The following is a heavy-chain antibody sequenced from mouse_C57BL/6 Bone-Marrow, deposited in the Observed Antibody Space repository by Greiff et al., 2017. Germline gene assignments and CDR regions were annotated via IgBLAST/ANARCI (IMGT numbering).Heavy chain of an antibody. CDR1: GYTFTSYG. CDR3: ARYGGQLRLRYFDV. CDR2: IYPRSGNT. D-gene: IGHD3-2*02. V-gene: IGHV1-81*01. Sequence: QVKLMESGAELARPGASVKLSCKASGYTFTSYGISWVKQRTGQGLEWIGEIYPRSGNTYYNEKFKGKATLTADKSSSPAYMELRSLTSEDSAVYFGARYGGQLRLRYFDVWGTGTTVTVSS. J-gene: IGHJ1*03.